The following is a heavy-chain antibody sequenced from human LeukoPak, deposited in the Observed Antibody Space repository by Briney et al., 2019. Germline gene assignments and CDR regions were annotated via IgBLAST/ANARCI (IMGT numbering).Heavy chain of an antibody. Sequence: PSETLSLTCTVSGYSISSGYYWGWIRQPPGNGLERIGSMFHSGSTYYNPSLKSRVTMSVDTSKNQFSLKLSSVTAADTAVYYCARGIDSASPPLGTFEIWGQGTMVTVSS. CDR1: GYSISSGYY. J-gene: IGHJ3*02. CDR2: MFHSGST. CDR3: ARGIDSASPPLGTFEI. V-gene: IGHV4-38-2*02. D-gene: IGHD1-26*01.